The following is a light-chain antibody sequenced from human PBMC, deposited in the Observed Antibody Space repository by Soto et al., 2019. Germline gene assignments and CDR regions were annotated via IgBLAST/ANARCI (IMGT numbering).Light chain of an antibody. CDR1: EAISTY. Sequence: DIQLTQSPSFLSASEGDRVTITCRASEAISTYLTWYHQKPGKIPKLLISAASTLQSGVPSRFSGSGSGTEFTLTISGLQPEDFATYYCQQFNGYPITFGQGTRLEI. CDR2: AAS. CDR3: QQFNGYPIT. V-gene: IGKV1-9*01. J-gene: IGKJ5*01.